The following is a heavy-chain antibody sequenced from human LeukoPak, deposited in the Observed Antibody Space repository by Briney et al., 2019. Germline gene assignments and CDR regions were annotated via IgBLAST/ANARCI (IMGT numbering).Heavy chain of an antibody. CDR1: GFTFSSYA. Sequence: GGSLRLSCAASGFTFSSYAMSWVRQAPGKGRGGVSSISSTGYIFYADSVKGRFTISRDNAKNSLYLQMNSLRAEDTAVYYCARSEWELLYYFDYWGQGTLVTVSS. D-gene: IGHD3-10*01. CDR3: ARSEWELLYYFDY. V-gene: IGHV3-21*01. J-gene: IGHJ4*02. CDR2: ISSTGYI.